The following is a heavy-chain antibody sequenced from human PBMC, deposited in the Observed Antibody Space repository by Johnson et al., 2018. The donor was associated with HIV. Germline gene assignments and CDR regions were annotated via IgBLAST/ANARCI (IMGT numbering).Heavy chain of an antibody. V-gene: IGHV3-66*01. D-gene: IGHD4-17*01. J-gene: IGHJ3*02. CDR3: ARGLIDYGDSQAFDI. CDR2: IYSGGPT. CDR1: GFTVSSNH. Sequence: VLLVESGGGLVQPGGSLRLSCAASGFTVSSNHMSWVRQAPGKGLEWVSFIYSGGPTYYADSVKGRFTISRDSSKNTLYLQMNSLRGEDTALYYCARGLIDYGDSQAFDIWGQGTMVTVSS.